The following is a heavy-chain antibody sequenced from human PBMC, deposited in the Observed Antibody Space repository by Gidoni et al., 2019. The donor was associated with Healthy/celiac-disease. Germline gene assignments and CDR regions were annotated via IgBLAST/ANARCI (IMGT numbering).Heavy chain of an antibody. Sequence: QVQLVESGGGVVQPGRSLRLSCAASGFPFSSYGMHWVRQAPGKGLEWVAVISYDGSNKYYADSVKGRFTISRDNSKNTLYLQMNSLRAEDTAVYYCAKAGSIVASTYYYYGMDVWGQGTTVTVSS. CDR1: GFPFSSYG. V-gene: IGHV3-30*18. D-gene: IGHD3-22*01. CDR2: ISYDGSNK. J-gene: IGHJ6*02. CDR3: AKAGSIVASTYYYYGMDV.